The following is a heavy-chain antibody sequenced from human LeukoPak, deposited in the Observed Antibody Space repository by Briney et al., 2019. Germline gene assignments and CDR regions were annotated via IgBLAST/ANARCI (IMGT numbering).Heavy chain of an antibody. D-gene: IGHD3-3*01. CDR2: IYTSGST. CDR1: GGSISSGSYY. V-gene: IGHV4-61*02. CDR3: ARDYYDFWRGYYYYYMDV. J-gene: IGHJ6*03. Sequence: SQTLSLTXTVSGGSISSGSYYWSWIWQPAGKGLEWIGRIYTSGSTNYNPSLKSRVTISVDTSKNQFSLKLSSVTAADTAVYYCARDYYDFWRGYYYYYMDVWGKGTTVTVSS.